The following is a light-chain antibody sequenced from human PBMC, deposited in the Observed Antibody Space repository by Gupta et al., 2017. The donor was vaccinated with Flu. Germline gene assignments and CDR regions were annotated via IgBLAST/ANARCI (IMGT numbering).Light chain of an antibody. J-gene: IGLJ3*02. CDR3: ASYTTRSTWV. V-gene: IGLV2-14*01. CDR1: SSDVGYYNY. Sequence: QSALTQPASVSGSPGQSITISCTGTSSDVGYYNYVAWFQQHPDQAPKLVIYGVDNRPAGVSDRFSGSKSGNTASLTISGLQTEDESDYYCASYTTRSTWVFGGGTTLTVL. CDR2: GVD.